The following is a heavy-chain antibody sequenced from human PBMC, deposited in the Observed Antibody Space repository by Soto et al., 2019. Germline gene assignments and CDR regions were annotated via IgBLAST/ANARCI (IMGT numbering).Heavy chain of an antibody. D-gene: IGHD3-9*01. CDR2: TSGTASRT. CDR3: ATSFRYFDN. J-gene: IGHJ4*02. V-gene: IGHV3-23*01. Sequence: QSAGSLRLSCAGSGFFPTMTSLSWVRQPPGKGLEWVTTTSGTASRTYYVDSVKGRFCISRDTSNNTVTLQMNNMTLDDTSVYYCATSFRYFDNWGQGTRVTVSS. CDR1: GFFPTMTS.